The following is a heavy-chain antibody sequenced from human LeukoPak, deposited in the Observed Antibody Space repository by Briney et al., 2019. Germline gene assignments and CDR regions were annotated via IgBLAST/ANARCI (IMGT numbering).Heavy chain of an antibody. CDR1: GSSLTDLN. Sequence: ASVKVSCTVSGSSLTDLNMQWVRQAPGKGLECMGGFDPEQGKPIYAQKFQGRVTMTEETATDTAYMELTSLRSEDTALYYCATRSGDFWSGYENWGQGTLVTVSS. CDR2: FDPEQGKP. J-gene: IGHJ4*02. D-gene: IGHD3-3*01. V-gene: IGHV1-24*01. CDR3: ATRSGDFWSGYEN.